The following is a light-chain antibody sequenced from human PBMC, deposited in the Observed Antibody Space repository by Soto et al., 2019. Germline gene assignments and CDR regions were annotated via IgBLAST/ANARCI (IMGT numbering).Light chain of an antibody. CDR1: QSISDY. V-gene: IGKV1-5*03. J-gene: IGKJ4*02. CDR2: EAS. CDR3: QQYDTWPQT. Sequence: DIEVTQSPSTLSVSLGDRATVSCRASQSISDYLAWYQQRPGKAPRLLIYEASTGETGIPARFSGTGSGTDFTLTIGSLEPDDFAAYYCQQYDTWPQTFGVGTKVEIK.